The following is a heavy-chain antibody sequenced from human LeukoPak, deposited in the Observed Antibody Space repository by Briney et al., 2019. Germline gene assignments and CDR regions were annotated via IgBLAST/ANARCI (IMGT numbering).Heavy chain of an antibody. CDR2: SSAYNGNT. CDR3: ARDRSSGGIYYYYYMDV. CDR1: VYTFTSYG. V-gene: IGHV1-18*01. J-gene: IGHJ6*03. Sequence: ASLKVSCKASVYTFTSYGISWVRQAPGQGLEWMGWSSAYNGNTNYAQKLQGRVTMTTDTSTSTAYMELRSMRYDATAVYYCARDRSSGGIYYYYYMDVWGKGTTVTVSS. D-gene: IGHD1-14*01.